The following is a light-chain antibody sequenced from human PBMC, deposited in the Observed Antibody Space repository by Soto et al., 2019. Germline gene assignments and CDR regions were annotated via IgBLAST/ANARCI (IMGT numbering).Light chain of an antibody. CDR3: RSYTSSSTLA. J-gene: IGLJ2*01. CDR1: SSDVGGYNY. V-gene: IGLV2-14*01. CDR2: DVS. Sequence: QSALTQPASVSGSPGQSITISCTGTSSDVGGYNYVSWYQQHPGKAPKLMIYDVSNRPSGVSNRFSGSKSGNTASLTISGIQDEDEADYYCRSYTSSSTLAFGGGTKLTVL.